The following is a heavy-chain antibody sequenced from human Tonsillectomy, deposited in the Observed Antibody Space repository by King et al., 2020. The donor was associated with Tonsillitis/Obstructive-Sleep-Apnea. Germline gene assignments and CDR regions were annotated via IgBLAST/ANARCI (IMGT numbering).Heavy chain of an antibody. Sequence: VQLQESGPGLVKPSETLSLTCTVSGGSISSYYWSWIRQPPGKGLEWIGYIYYSGSTNYNPSLKSRVTLSVDTSKNQFSLKLSSVTAADTAVYYCARVYDFWSGYLYYYYMDVWGKGTTVTVSS. D-gene: IGHD3-3*01. V-gene: IGHV4-59*01. J-gene: IGHJ6*03. CDR1: GGSISSYY. CDR2: IYYSGST. CDR3: ARVYDFWSGYLYYYYMDV.